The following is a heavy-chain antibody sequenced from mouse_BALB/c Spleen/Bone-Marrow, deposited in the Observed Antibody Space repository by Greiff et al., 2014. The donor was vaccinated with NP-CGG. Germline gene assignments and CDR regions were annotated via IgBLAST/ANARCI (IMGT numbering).Heavy chain of an antibody. D-gene: IGHD2-4*01. Sequence: QVQLQQPGAELAKPGASVKMSCKASGYTFTSYWIHWVKQRPGQGLEWIGYINPSTGYTEYNQKFKDKATLTAVKSSTTAYMQLRSLTSEDSAVYYCARDDYDAIAYWGQGTLVTVSA. J-gene: IGHJ3*01. CDR1: GYTFTSYW. CDR3: ARDDYDAIAY. CDR2: INPSTGYT. V-gene: IGHV1-7*01.